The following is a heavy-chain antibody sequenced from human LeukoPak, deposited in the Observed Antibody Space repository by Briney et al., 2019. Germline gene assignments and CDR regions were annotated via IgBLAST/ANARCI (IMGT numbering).Heavy chain of an antibody. J-gene: IGHJ4*02. Sequence: SVKVSCKASGGTFSSYTISWVRQAPVQGLEWMGRIIPILGIANYAQKFQGRVTITADKSTSTAYMELSSLRSEDTAVYYCAAYCSSTSCYGGLDYWGQGTLVTVSS. CDR3: AAYCSSTSCYGGLDY. V-gene: IGHV1-69*02. CDR1: GGTFSSYT. D-gene: IGHD2-2*01. CDR2: IIPILGIA.